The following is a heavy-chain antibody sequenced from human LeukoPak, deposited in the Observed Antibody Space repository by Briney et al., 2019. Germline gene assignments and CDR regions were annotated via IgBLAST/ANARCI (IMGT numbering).Heavy chain of an antibody. J-gene: IGHJ4*02. CDR3: AKQRGYSYGFDY. CDR2: ISYDGSNK. Sequence: PGRSLRLSCAASGFTFSSYGVHWVRQAPGKGLEWVAVISYDGSNKYYADSVKGRFTISRDNSKNTLYLQMNSLRAEDTAVYYCAKQRGYSYGFDYWGQGTLVTVSS. CDR1: GFTFSSYG. D-gene: IGHD5-18*01. V-gene: IGHV3-30*18.